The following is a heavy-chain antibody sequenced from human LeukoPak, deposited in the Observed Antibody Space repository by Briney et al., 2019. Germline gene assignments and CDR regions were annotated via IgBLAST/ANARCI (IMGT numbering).Heavy chain of an antibody. V-gene: IGHV3-23*01. Sequence: PGGSLRLSCAASGFTFSSYGMSWVRQAPGKGLEWVSAISGSGGSTYYADSVKGRFTISRDNSKDTPYLQMNSLKVEDTAVYYCARPGRKFYGSGTYLSFDSWGQGTLVTVSS. CDR2: ISGSGGST. J-gene: IGHJ4*02. D-gene: IGHD3-10*01. CDR1: GFTFSSYG. CDR3: ARPGRKFYGSGTYLSFDS.